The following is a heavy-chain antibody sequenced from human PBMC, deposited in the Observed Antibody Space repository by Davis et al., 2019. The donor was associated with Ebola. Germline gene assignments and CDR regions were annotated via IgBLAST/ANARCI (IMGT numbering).Heavy chain of an antibody. CDR3: AREKGGSTNWFDP. V-gene: IGHV3-30*03. J-gene: IGHJ5*02. CDR2: ISYDGSNK. D-gene: IGHD1-26*01. CDR1: GFTFSSYG. Sequence: GSLRLSCAASGFTFSSYGMHWVRQAPGKGLEWVAVISYDGSNKYYADSVKGRFTISRDNSKNTLYLQMNSLRAEDTAVYYCAREKGGSTNWFDPWGQGTLVTVSS.